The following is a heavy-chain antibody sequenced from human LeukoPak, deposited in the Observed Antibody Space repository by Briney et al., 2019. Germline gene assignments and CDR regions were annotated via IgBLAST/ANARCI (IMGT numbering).Heavy chain of an antibody. CDR3: AKEAEYQLLFDY. Sequence: GRSLRLSCAASGFTFSSYGMHWVRQAPGKGLEWVAFIRYDGSNKYYAYSVKGRFTISRDNSKNTLYLQMNSLRAEDTAVYYCAKEAEYQLLFDYWGQGTLVTVSS. CDR1: GFTFSSYG. J-gene: IGHJ4*02. CDR2: IRYDGSNK. V-gene: IGHV3-30*02. D-gene: IGHD2-2*01.